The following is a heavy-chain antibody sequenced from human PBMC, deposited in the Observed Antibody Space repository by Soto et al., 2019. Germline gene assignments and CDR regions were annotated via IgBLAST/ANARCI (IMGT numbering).Heavy chain of an antibody. J-gene: IGHJ4*02. CDR1: GYTFSDYA. CDR2: FSPNNGNA. D-gene: IGHD2-8*01. Sequence: ASVKVSCKTSGYTFSDYAFSWVRQAPGQGLEWMGWFSPNNGNANYAEKFQGRVSMTTDTSTTTAYMELRSLTSDDTAIYYCASAISLIMAALAYWGQGTLVTVSS. V-gene: IGHV1-18*04. CDR3: ASAISLIMAALAY.